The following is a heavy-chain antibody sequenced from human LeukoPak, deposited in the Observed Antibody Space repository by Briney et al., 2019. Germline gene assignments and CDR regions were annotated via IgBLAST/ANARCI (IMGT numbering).Heavy chain of an antibody. CDR3: AHRLTGYNSNWYHGYFDY. CDR1: GFSLSTNGVG. Sequence: SGPTLVKPTQTLTLTCTFSGFSLSTNGVGVGWIRQPPGEALERLTLIYWDDDKRYNPSLKSRLTVTKDISKNQVVLTLTNMDPVDTATYYCAHRLTGYNSNWYHGYFDYWGQGTLVPVS. J-gene: IGHJ4*02. D-gene: IGHD6-13*01. V-gene: IGHV2-5*02. CDR2: IYWDDDK.